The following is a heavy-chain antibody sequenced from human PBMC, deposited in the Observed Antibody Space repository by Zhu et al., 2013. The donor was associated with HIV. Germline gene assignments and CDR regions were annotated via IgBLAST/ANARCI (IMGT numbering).Heavy chain of an antibody. CDR1: GGTFSSYA. Sequence: QVQLVQSGAEVKKPGSSVKVSCKASGGTFSSYAISWVRQAPGQGLEWMGGIIPIFGTANYAQKFQGRVTITADESTSTAYMELSSLRSEDTAVYYCARVGGTTVTSRLRDDWYFDLWGRGTLVTVSS. CDR2: IIPIFGTA. CDR3: ARVGGTTVTSRLRDDWYFDL. J-gene: IGHJ2*01. V-gene: IGHV1-69*01. D-gene: IGHD4-17*01.